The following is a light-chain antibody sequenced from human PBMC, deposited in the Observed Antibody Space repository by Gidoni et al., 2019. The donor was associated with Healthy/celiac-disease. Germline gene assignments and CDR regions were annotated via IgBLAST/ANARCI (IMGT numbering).Light chain of an antibody. J-gene: IGKJ4*01. Sequence: DIQMTQSPSSLSASVGDRVTITCRASRSISSYLNWYQQKPGKAPKLLIYAASSLQSGVPSRFSGSGSGTDFTLTISSLQPEDFATYYCQQSYSTPDTFGGGTKVEIK. CDR2: AAS. CDR3: QQSYSTPDT. V-gene: IGKV1-39*01. CDR1: RSISSY.